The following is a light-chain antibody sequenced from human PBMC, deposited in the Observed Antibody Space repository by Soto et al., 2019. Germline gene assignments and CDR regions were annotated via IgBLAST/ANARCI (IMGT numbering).Light chain of an antibody. Sequence: EIVLPQSPATLSLSPGERATLSCRASQSVSSSLAWYQQKPGQAPRLLIYDASNRATGIPARFSGSGSGTDFTLTISSLEPEDFAVYYCQQRSNWPTTFGPGTRVDIK. CDR1: QSVSSS. CDR2: DAS. CDR3: QQRSNWPTT. J-gene: IGKJ3*01. V-gene: IGKV3-11*01.